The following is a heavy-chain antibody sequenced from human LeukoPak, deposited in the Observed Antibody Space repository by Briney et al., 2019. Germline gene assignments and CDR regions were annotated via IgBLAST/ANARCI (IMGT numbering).Heavy chain of an antibody. Sequence: ASVKVSCKASGYTFTGYYMHWVRQAPGQGLEWMGWIDPNSGGTNYAQKFQGRVTMTRDTSISTAYMDLSRLRSDDTAVYYCARGSIVGATFDYFDYWGQGTLVTVSS. CDR1: GYTFTGYY. CDR2: IDPNSGGT. CDR3: ARGSIVGATFDYFDY. V-gene: IGHV1-2*02. D-gene: IGHD1-26*01. J-gene: IGHJ4*02.